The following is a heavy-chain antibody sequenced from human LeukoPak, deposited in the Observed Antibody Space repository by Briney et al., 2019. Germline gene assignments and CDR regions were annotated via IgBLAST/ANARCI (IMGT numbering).Heavy chain of an antibody. J-gene: IGHJ4*02. CDR2: IHYTGST. V-gene: IGHV4-59*08. Sequence: SETLSLTCTVSGDSISGNYWTWIRQPPGKGLEWIATIHYTGSTYYNPSLKSRVTISVDTSKNQFSLKLSSATAADTAMYYCARYWGPYDNSGAYFDYWGQGTLVTVSS. D-gene: IGHD3-22*01. CDR3: ARYWGPYDNSGAYFDY. CDR1: GDSISGNY.